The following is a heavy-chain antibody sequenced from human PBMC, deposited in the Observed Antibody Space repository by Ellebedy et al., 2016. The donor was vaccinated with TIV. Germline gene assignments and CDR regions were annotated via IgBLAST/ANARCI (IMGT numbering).Heavy chain of an antibody. D-gene: IGHD6-19*01. CDR1: GFTFGCCA. V-gene: IGHV3-11*06. J-gene: IGHJ4*02. CDR3: ARRVAGKASFDY. Sequence: GESLKISCAASGFTFGCCAMGWVRQAPGKGLEWVSYIGSSSTHTNYADSVKGRFTISGDNAKNSLYLQMNSLRAEDTAVYYCARRVAGKASFDYWGQGTLVTVSS. CDR2: IGSSSTHT.